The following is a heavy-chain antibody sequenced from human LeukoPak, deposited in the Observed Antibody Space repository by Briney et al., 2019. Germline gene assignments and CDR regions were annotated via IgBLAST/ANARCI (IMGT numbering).Heavy chain of an antibody. D-gene: IGHD3-16*01. CDR1: GFTFSSYS. J-gene: IGHJ4*02. CDR2: ISSSSSTI. Sequence: GGSLRLSCAASGFTFSSYSMNWVRQAPGKGLEWVSYISSSSSTIYYADSVKGRFTISRDNAKNSLYLQMNSLRAEDTAVYYCARGWFGSPGFSGYWGQRTLVTVSS. CDR3: ARGWFGSPGFSGY. V-gene: IGHV3-48*01.